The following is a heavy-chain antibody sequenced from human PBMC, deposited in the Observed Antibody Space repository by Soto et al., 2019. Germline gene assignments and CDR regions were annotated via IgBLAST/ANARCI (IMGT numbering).Heavy chain of an antibody. V-gene: IGHV1-8*01. CDR3: AREVVVITSLSFDY. CDR1: GYTFTSYD. J-gene: IGHJ4*02. Sequence: ASVKVSCKASGYTFTSYDINWVRQATGQGLEWMGWMNPNSGNTGYAQKFQGRVTMTRNTSISTAYMELSSLRSEDTAVYYCAREVVVITSLSFDYWGQGTLVTVSS. CDR2: MNPNSGNT. D-gene: IGHD3-22*01.